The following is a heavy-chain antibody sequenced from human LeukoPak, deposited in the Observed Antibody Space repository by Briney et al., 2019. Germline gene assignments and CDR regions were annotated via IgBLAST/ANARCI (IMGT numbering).Heavy chain of an antibody. CDR1: GFTFSNAW. V-gene: IGHV3-15*01. CDR2: VKSKADGGTT. Sequence: PGGSLRLSCAASGFTFSNAWMSWVRQAPGKGLEWVGRVKSKADGGTTDYAAPVKGRFTISRDDSKNTLYLQMNSLKTEDTAVYYCTTWDTAMVTFILSSPPTHFDYWGQGTLVTVSS. D-gene: IGHD5-18*01. CDR3: TTWDTAMVTFILSSPPTHFDY. J-gene: IGHJ4*02.